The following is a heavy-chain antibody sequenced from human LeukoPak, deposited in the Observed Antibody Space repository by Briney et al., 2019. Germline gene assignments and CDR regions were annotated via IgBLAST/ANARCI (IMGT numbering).Heavy chain of an antibody. D-gene: IGHD6-13*01. CDR1: GYTFTSCA. Sequence: ASVKVSCKASGYTFTSCAMHWVRQAPGQRLEWMGWINAGNGNTKYSQKFQGRVTITRDTSASTAYMELSSLRSEDTAVYYCARGIKQLANWFDPWGQGTLVTVSS. CDR3: ARGIKQLANWFDP. J-gene: IGHJ5*02. V-gene: IGHV1-3*01. CDR2: INAGNGNT.